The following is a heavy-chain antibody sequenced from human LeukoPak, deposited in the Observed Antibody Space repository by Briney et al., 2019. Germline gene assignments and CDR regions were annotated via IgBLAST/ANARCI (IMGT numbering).Heavy chain of an antibody. J-gene: IGHJ4*02. CDR2: IYPGDSDT. D-gene: IGHD3-22*01. CDR1: GYSFTSYW. CDR3: ALTYYYDSSAPRYFDY. Sequence: GESLKISCKGSGYSFTSYWIGWVRQMPGKGLEWMGIIYPGDSDTRYSPSFQGQVTISADKSISTAYLQWNSLKALDTAMYYCALTYYYDSSAPRYFDYWGQGTLVTVSS. V-gene: IGHV5-51*01.